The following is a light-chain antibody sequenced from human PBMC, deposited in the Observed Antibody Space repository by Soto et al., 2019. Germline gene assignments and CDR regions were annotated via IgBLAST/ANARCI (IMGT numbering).Light chain of an antibody. J-gene: IGKJ4*01. V-gene: IGKV3-15*01. CDR2: GAS. CDR1: QSVSTN. CDR3: QHYNELPLT. Sequence: EIVMTQSPATLSVSPGEIATLSFSASQSVSTNLAWYQQKPGQGPRLLIFGASTRAIGIPARFSGSGSGTDFTLTISSLQSEDFAVYYCQHYNELPLTFGGGTKVDIK.